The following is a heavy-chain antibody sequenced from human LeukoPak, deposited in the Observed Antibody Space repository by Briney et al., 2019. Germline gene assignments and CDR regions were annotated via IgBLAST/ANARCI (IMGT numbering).Heavy chain of an antibody. D-gene: IGHD3-10*01. CDR1: GGSISSYY. Sequence: SETLSLTCTVSGGSISSYYWSWIRQPPGKELEWIGYIYYSGSTNYNPSLKSQVTISVDTSKNQFSLKLSSVTAADTAVYYCARDRGGNYYGSGKVIPYMDVWGKGTTVTISS. V-gene: IGHV4-59*01. CDR2: IYYSGST. CDR3: ARDRGGNYYGSGKVIPYMDV. J-gene: IGHJ6*03.